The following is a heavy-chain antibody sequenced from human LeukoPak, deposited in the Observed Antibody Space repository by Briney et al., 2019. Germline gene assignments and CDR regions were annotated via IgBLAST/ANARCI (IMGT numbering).Heavy chain of an antibody. J-gene: IGHJ6*03. CDR2: ISSIGSTI. CDR3: ARPYRYYYYYMDV. V-gene: IGHV3-48*03. Sequence: GGSLRLPCAASRFTFSSYEMNWVRQAPGKGLEWVSYISSIGSTIYYADSVKGRFTISRDNAKNSLYLQMNSLRAEDTAVYYCARPYRYYYYYMDVWGKGTTVTVSS. D-gene: IGHD4-11*01. CDR1: RFTFSSYE.